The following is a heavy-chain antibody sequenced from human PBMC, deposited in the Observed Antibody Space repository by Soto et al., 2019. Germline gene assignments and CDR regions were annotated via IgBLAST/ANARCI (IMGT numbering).Heavy chain of an antibody. CDR2: ISPNNGDT. D-gene: IGHD3-22*01. V-gene: IGHV1-2*02. CDR1: GYIFTGHY. CDR3: ARGGSMTVAVKIAFDI. Sequence: ASVKVSCKTSGYIFTGHYLHWLRQASGQGLEWMGWISPNNGDTDYAQKFQGRVTMTRETSMNTAYMDLSGLTFDDTAVYYCARGGSMTVAVKIAFDIWGQGTMVTVSS. J-gene: IGHJ3*02.